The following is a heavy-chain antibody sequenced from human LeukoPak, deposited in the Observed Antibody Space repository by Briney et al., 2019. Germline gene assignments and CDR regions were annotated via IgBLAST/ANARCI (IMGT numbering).Heavy chain of an antibody. CDR1: GGSISSSNW. CDR3: ASYSSSLAYNWFDP. D-gene: IGHD6-13*01. Sequence: SETLSLTCAVSGGSISSSNWWSWVRQPPGKGLEWIGEIYHSGSTNYNPSLKSRVTISVDTSKNQFSLKLSSVTAADTAVYYCASYSSSLAYNWFDPWGQGTLVTVSS. V-gene: IGHV4-4*02. J-gene: IGHJ5*02. CDR2: IYHSGST.